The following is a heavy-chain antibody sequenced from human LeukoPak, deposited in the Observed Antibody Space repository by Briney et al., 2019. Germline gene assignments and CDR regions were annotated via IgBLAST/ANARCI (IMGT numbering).Heavy chain of an antibody. V-gene: IGHV3-30*18. Sequence: GRSLRLSCAASGFTFSSYGMHWVRQGPGKGLEWVAVISYDGSNKYYADSVKGRFTISRDNSKNTLYLQMNSLRAEDTAVYYCAKDGAYCSSTNCYFSYWGQGTLVTVSS. CDR1: GFTFSSYG. CDR3: AKDGAYCSSTNCYFSY. J-gene: IGHJ4*02. D-gene: IGHD2-2*01. CDR2: ISYDGSNK.